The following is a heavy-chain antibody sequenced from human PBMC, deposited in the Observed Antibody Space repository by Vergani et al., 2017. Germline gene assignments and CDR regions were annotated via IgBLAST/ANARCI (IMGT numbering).Heavy chain of an antibody. CDR1: GGSLSSSNW. Sequence: QVQLQESGPGLVKPSGTLSLTCAVSGGSLSSSNWWCWFRQPPGTGLEWIGDIYHSGSTNYNPPPKSIVTIQVDKSKNQFSLKLSSVTAADTAVYYCARDKAPDSRSRDAFDIWGQGTMVTVSS. CDR3: ARDKAPDSRSRDAFDI. J-gene: IGHJ3*02. CDR2: IYHSGST. D-gene: IGHD3-22*01. V-gene: IGHV4-4*02.